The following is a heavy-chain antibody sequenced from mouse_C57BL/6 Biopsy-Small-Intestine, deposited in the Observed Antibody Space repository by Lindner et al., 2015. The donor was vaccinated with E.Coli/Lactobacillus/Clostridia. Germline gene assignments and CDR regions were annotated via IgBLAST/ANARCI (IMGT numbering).Heavy chain of an antibody. D-gene: IGHD4-1*02. CDR1: GGTFSSYA. CDR3: ATKDQLGGSYLYYPLGV. V-gene: IGHV1S81*02. J-gene: IGHJ1*01. CDR2: IIPILGKP. Sequence: SVKVSCKASGGTFSSYAIAWVRQAPGHGLEWMGGIIPILGKPNYAEKFQGRLTITADKFSSTIYMQLSSLSSDDTAVYYCATKDQLGGSYLYYPLGVWGQGTPVTVSS.